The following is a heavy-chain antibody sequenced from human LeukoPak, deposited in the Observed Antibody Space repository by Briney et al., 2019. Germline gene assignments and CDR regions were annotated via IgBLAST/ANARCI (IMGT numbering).Heavy chain of an antibody. J-gene: IGHJ6*02. Sequence: SETLSPTCAVYGGSFSGYYWSWIRQPPGKGLEWIGEINHSGSTNYNPSLKSRVTISVDTSKNQFSLKLSSVTAADTAVYYCARDSVITIFGVVSDYYYYGMDVWGQGTTVTVSS. CDR3: ARDSVITIFGVVSDYYYYGMDV. D-gene: IGHD3-3*01. V-gene: IGHV4-34*01. CDR1: GGSFSGYY. CDR2: INHSGST.